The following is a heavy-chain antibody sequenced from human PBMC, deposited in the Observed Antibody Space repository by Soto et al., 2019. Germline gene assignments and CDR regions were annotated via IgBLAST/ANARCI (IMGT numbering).Heavy chain of an antibody. CDR1: GGSIKTYF. Sequence: PSETLSLTCTVSGGSIKTYFWSWIRQPAGKGLEWIGRIYTSGTANYSPSLKGRVIMAVDTAKNQLSLKVTSVTAADTAVYYCARDFGSSSWFRLDRWGQGTLVTVSS. CDR3: ARDFGSSSWFRLDR. D-gene: IGHD6-13*01. V-gene: IGHV4-4*07. J-gene: IGHJ5*02. CDR2: IYTSGTA.